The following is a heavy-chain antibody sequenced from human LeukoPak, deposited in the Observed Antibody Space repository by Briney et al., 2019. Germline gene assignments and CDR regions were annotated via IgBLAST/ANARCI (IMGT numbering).Heavy chain of an antibody. CDR2: IYYSGGT. Sequence: SETLSLTCTVSGGSISSSSYYWGWIRQPPGKGLEWIGSIYYSGGTYYNPSLKSRVTISVDTSKNQFSLKLSSVTAADTAVYYCASQIAAAGLGYWGQGTLVTVSS. CDR3: ASQIAAAGLGY. D-gene: IGHD6-13*01. J-gene: IGHJ4*02. V-gene: IGHV4-39*01. CDR1: GGSISSSSYY.